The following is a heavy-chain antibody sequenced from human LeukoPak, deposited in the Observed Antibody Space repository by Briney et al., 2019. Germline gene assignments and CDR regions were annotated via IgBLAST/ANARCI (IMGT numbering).Heavy chain of an antibody. CDR1: GFTFSSYA. Sequence: GGSLRLSCAASGFTFSSYAMSWVRQAPGKGLEWVAVISYDGSNKYYADSVKGRFTISRDNSKNTLYLQMNSLRAEDTAVYYCAKHVDYWGQGTLVTVSS. CDR2: ISYDGSNK. J-gene: IGHJ4*02. V-gene: IGHV3-30*18. CDR3: AKHVDY.